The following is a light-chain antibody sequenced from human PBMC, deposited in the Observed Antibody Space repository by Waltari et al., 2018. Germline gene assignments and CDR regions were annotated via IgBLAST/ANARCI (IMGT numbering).Light chain of an antibody. J-gene: IGKJ4*02. CDR2: GAS. V-gene: IGKV1-39*01. Sequence: DMQMTQSPSSLSASVGEKVTITCRASQSISADLNWYQQKPGKAPKLLIYGASSLQSGVPSRFSGSGSGTDFTLSITSLQPEDSATYYCQQSYTFGGGTKVEIK. CDR1: QSISAD. CDR3: QQSYT.